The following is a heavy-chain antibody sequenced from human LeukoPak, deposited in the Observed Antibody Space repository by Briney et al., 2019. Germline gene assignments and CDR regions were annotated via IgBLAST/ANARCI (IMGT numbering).Heavy chain of an antibody. V-gene: IGHV3-30-3*01. Sequence: SGGSLRLSCAASGFTFGSYAMHWVRQAPGKGLQWLALTSDDGSAKYYADSVKGRFTISRDNSQNTLYLQMNSLRAEETAMYYCARAPGGFHGDYSPIGYWGQGTLVTVSS. J-gene: IGHJ4*02. CDR2: TSDDGSAK. CDR3: ARAPGGFHGDYSPIGY. CDR1: GFTFGSYA. D-gene: IGHD4-17*01.